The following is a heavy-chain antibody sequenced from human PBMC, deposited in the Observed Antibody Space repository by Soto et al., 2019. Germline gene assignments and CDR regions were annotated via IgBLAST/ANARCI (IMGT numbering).Heavy chain of an antibody. CDR2: IYHSGST. Sequence: QLQLQESGSGLVKPSQTLSLTCAVSGGSISSGGYSWSWIRQPPGKGLEWIGYIYHSGSTYYNPSLKSRVTISVDRSKNQFSLKLSSVTAADTAVYYCASLYYYDSSGYYRSYYFDYWGQGTLVTVSS. V-gene: IGHV4-30-2*01. CDR3: ASLYYYDSSGYYRSYYFDY. CDR1: GGSISSGGYS. J-gene: IGHJ4*02. D-gene: IGHD3-22*01.